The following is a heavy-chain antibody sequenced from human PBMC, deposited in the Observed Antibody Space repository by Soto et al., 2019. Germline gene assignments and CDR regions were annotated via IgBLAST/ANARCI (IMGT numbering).Heavy chain of an antibody. CDR2: ISYDGSNK. V-gene: IGHV3-30*18. Sequence: GSLRLSCAASGFTFSSYGMHWVRQAPGKGLEWVAVISYDGSNKYYADSVKGRFTISRDNSKNTLYLQMNSLRAEDTAVYYCAKDLWQWLALDYWGQGTLVTVSS. CDR3: AKDLWQWLALDY. CDR1: GFTFSSYG. J-gene: IGHJ4*02. D-gene: IGHD6-19*01.